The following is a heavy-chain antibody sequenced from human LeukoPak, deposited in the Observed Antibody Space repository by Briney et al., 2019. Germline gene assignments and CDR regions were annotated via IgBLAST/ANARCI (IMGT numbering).Heavy chain of an antibody. V-gene: IGHV3-23*01. Sequence: GGSLRLSCAASEFTFSNYAMNWVRQAPGKGLEWVSGISGGGGSTYYADSVKGRFTISRDNSKNTLYLQMDSLRAEDTALYYCAKYRSPGSRTFDYWGRGTLVTVSS. CDR2: ISGGGGST. CDR3: AKYRSPGSRTFDY. CDR1: EFTFSNYA. D-gene: IGHD3-16*02. J-gene: IGHJ4*02.